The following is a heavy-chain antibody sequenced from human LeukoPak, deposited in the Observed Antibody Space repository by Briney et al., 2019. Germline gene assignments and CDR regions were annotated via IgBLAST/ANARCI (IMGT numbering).Heavy chain of an antibody. CDR1: GFTFSSYW. V-gene: IGHV3-74*01. CDR2: INSDGSST. D-gene: IGHD3-10*01. Sequence: GGSLRLSCAASGFTFSSYWMHWVRQAPGKGLVWVSRINSDGSSTNYADSVKGRFTISRDNSKNTLYLQMNSLRAEDTAVYYCAKDRGFGVFFQYYFDYWGQGTLVTVSS. CDR3: AKDRGFGVFFQYYFDY. J-gene: IGHJ4*02.